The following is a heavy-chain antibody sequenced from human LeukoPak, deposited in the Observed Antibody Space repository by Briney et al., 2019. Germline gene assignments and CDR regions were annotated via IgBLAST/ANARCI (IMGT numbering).Heavy chain of an antibody. J-gene: IGHJ4*02. CDR1: GFTFSSYW. Sequence: GGSLRLSCAASGFTFSSYWMNWVRQAPGKGLEWVSVISGSGDKTHYADSVKGRFTVSRDNSKNTLYLHMNSLRVEDTAVYYCAKHRENYGDSCLDDYWGQGTLVTVSS. V-gene: IGHV3-23*01. CDR2: ISGSGDKT. D-gene: IGHD4-17*01. CDR3: AKHRENYGDSCLDDY.